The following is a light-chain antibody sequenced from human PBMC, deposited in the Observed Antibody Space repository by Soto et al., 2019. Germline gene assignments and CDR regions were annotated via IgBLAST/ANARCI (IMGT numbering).Light chain of an antibody. V-gene: IGKV3-11*01. J-gene: IGKJ4*01. CDR1: QSVSSY. CDR3: QQRSNWLT. Sequence: EIVLTQSPCTLSLSVGERATLSCRASQSVSSYLAWYQQKPGQAPRLLIYDASNRGTGIPARFSGSGSGTDFTLTISSLEPEDFAVYYCQQRSNWLTFGGGTKVDIK. CDR2: DAS.